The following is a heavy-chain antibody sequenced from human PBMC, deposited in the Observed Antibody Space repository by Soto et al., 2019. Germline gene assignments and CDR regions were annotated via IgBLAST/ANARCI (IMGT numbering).Heavy chain of an antibody. CDR3: AAFGKTVISYYYGMDV. CDR2: IIPIFGTA. CDR1: GGTFSSYA. Sequence: SVKVSCKASGGTFSSYAISWVRQAPGQGLEWMGGIIPIFGTANYAQKFQGRVKITADESTSTAYMELTSKRSEDIAVYYCAAFGKTVISYYYGMDVWGQGTTVTVSS. V-gene: IGHV1-69*13. J-gene: IGHJ6*02. D-gene: IGHD3-16*01.